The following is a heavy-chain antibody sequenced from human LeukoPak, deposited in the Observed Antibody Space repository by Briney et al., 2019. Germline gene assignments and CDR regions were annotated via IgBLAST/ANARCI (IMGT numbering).Heavy chain of an antibody. D-gene: IGHD3-22*01. Sequence: SETLSLTCTVPGGSISSYCWSWIGQPPGKGLEWIGHIFYSGSTNYNPSLKSQVTISEDTSKNQFSLKLTSVTAADTAVYYCARHREYYESSGYGTSFDYWGEGTLVTVSS. CDR1: GGSISSYC. CDR2: IFYSGST. CDR3: ARHREYYESSGYGTSFDY. V-gene: IGHV4-59*08. J-gene: IGHJ4*02.